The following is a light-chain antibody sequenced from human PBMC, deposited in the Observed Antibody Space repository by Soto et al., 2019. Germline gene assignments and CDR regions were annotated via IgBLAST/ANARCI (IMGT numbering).Light chain of an antibody. J-gene: IGLJ1*01. CDR2: GNS. CDR3: QSYDSSLSGSGV. V-gene: IGLV1-40*01. Sequence: QSVLTQPPSVSGAPGQRVTISCTGSSSNIGAGYDVHWYQQLPGTAPKVLIYGNSNRPSGVPDRFSGSKSGTSASLAITGLQAEDEADYYCQSYDSSLSGSGVFGTGTKLTVL. CDR1: SSNIGAGYD.